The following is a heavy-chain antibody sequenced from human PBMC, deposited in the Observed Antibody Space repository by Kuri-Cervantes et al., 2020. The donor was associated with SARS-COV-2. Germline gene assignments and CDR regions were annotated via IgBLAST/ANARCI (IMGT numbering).Heavy chain of an antibody. Sequence: GSLRLSCTVSGGSISSYYWSWIRQPPGKGLEWIGEINHSGSTNYNPSLKSRVTISVDTSKNQFSLKLSSVTAADTAVYYCAREPCSSTSCYTLETGMDVWGQGTTVTVSS. V-gene: IGHV4-34*01. CDR3: AREPCSSTSCYTLETGMDV. CDR1: GGSISSYY. J-gene: IGHJ6*02. D-gene: IGHD2-2*02. CDR2: INHSGST.